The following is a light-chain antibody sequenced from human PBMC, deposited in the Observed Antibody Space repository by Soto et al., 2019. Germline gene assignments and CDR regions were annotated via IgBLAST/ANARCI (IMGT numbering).Light chain of an antibody. J-gene: IGKJ1*01. CDR2: AAS. V-gene: IGKV3-20*01. CDR1: ETVTGKY. CDR3: QQYSTPPQS. Sequence: EIVLTQSPGTLSLSPADRATLSCRASETVTGKYLAWYQQKVGQAPRLLIFAASNRATGIPDRISGSGSGTDFTLTISRLEPEDFAMYFCQQYSTPPQSFGQGTEVDIK.